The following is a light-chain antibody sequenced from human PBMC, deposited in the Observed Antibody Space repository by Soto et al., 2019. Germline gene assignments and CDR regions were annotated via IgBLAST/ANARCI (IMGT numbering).Light chain of an antibody. CDR3: QHRSNWPWT. V-gene: IGKV3D-20*02. J-gene: IGKJ1*01. CDR2: DAS. Sequence: EIVLTQSPATLSLSPGERATLSCMASQTVSSSFLAWYQQTPGQAPRLLIYDASDRASGVPPRFSGSGSGTDFTLTITGLEPEDSAVYYCQHRSNWPWTFGQGTKVDIK. CDR1: QTVSSSF.